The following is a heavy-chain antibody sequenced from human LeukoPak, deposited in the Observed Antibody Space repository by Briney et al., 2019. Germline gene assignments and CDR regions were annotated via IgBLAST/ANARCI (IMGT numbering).Heavy chain of an antibody. CDR3: VRGLAYCGGDCYYYFDY. CDR2: INSDGSST. Sequence: GGSLRLSCAASGFTFSSYWMHWVRQAPGKGLVWVSRINSDGSSTSYADSVKGRFTISRDNAKNTLYLQMNSLRAEDTAVYYCVRGLAYCGGDCYYYFDYWGQGTLVTVSS. J-gene: IGHJ4*02. V-gene: IGHV3-74*01. CDR1: GFTFSSYW. D-gene: IGHD2-21*02.